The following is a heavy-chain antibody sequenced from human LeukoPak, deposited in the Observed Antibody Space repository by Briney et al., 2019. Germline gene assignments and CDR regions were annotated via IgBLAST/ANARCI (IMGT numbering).Heavy chain of an antibody. Sequence: GGSLRLSCAAPGFTFSSYTMNWVRQAPGKGLEWVSSISSRSTYIYYVDSVKGRFTISRDNAKNSLSLQMNNLRAEDTAVYYCTRVRVYATIYYYNGMDVWGQGTTVTVSS. V-gene: IGHV3-21*01. D-gene: IGHD2-8*01. CDR1: GFTFSSYT. CDR3: TRVRVYATIYYYNGMDV. CDR2: ISSRSTYI. J-gene: IGHJ6*02.